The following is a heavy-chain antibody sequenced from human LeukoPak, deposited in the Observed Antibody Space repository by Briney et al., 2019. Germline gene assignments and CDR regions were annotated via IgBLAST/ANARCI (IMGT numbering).Heavy chain of an antibody. D-gene: IGHD3-22*01. CDR2: ISSSGSTI. CDR1: GFTFSDYY. CDR3: ARGFTMIVELYFDY. Sequence: SGGSLRLSCAASGFTFSDYYMSWIRQAPGKGLEWVSYISSSGSTIYYADSVKGRFTISRDNAKNSLYLQMNSLRAEDTAVYYCARGFTMIVELYFDYWGQGTLVTVSS. V-gene: IGHV3-11*01. J-gene: IGHJ4*02.